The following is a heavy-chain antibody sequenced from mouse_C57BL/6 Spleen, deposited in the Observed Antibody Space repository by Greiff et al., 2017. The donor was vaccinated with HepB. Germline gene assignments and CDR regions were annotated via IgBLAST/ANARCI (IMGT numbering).Heavy chain of an antibody. CDR1: GYTFTSYW. Sequence: QVQLKQPGAELVRPGTSVKLSCKASGYTFTSYWMHWVKQRPGQGLEWIGVIDPSDSYTNYNQKFKGKATLTVDTSSSTAYMQLSSLTSEDSAVYYCARRRDGSSLDYWGQGTTLTVSS. D-gene: IGHD1-1*01. J-gene: IGHJ2*01. CDR2: IDPSDSYT. V-gene: IGHV1-59*01. CDR3: ARRRDGSSLDY.